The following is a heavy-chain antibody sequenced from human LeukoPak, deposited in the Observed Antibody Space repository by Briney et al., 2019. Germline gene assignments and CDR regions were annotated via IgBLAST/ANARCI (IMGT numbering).Heavy chain of an antibody. CDR3: ASDTLATISFDY. Sequence: SVKVSCKASGGTFSSYAISWVRQAPGQGLEWMGRIIPLFGTANYAQKFQGRVTITTDESTSTAYMELSSLRSEDTAVYYCASDTLATISFDYWGQGTLVTVSS. D-gene: IGHD5-12*01. V-gene: IGHV1-69*05. J-gene: IGHJ4*02. CDR1: GGTFSSYA. CDR2: IIPLFGTA.